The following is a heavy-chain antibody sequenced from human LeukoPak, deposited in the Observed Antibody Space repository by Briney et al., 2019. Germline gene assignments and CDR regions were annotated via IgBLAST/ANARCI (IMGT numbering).Heavy chain of an antibody. CDR1: GFTFSSYW. Sequence: GGSLRLSCAASGFTFSSYWMHWVRQAPGKGLVWVSRINSDESSTSYADSVKGRFTISRDNAKNTLYPQMNSLRAEDTAVYYCTRGGGYSYGYMGYWGQGTLVTVSS. CDR2: INSDESST. J-gene: IGHJ4*02. CDR3: TRGGGYSYGYMGY. V-gene: IGHV3-74*01. D-gene: IGHD5-18*01.